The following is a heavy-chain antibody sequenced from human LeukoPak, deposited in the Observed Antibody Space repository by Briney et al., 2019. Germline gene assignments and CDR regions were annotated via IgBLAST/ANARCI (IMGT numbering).Heavy chain of an antibody. CDR2: IIPILGIA. CDR3: ASNQDGDYGVFDY. D-gene: IGHD4-17*01. V-gene: IGHV1-69*02. Sequence: GSSVKVSCKASGGTFSSYTISRVRQAPGQGLEWMGRIIPILGIANYAQKFQGRVTITADKSTSTAYMELSSLRSEDTAVYYCASNQDGDYGVFDYWGQGTLVTVSS. CDR1: GGTFSSYT. J-gene: IGHJ4*02.